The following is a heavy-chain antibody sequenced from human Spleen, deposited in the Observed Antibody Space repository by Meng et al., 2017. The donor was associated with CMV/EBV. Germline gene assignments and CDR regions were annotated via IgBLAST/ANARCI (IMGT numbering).Heavy chain of an antibody. CDR1: GGSVSSGSYY. CDR3: ARGTNRYYDSSGYFPGDLDY. Sequence: SETLSLTCTVSGGSVSSGSYYWNWLRQPPGKRPEWIEFVSYRGGNKYNPSLKSRVTISVDTSENQFSLRLSSMTAADTAVYYCARGTNRYYDSSGYFPGDLDYWGQGTQVTVSS. V-gene: IGHV4-61*01. D-gene: IGHD3-22*01. J-gene: IGHJ4*02. CDR2: VSYRGGN.